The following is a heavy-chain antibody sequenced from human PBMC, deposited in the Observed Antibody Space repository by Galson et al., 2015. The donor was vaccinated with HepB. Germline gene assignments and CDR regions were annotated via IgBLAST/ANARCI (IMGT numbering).Heavy chain of an antibody. Sequence: SVKVSCKASGYTFIGYYMHWVRQAPGQGLEWMGWINPKSGGTNYAQKFQGRVTMTRDTSISTAYMELSRLRYDDTAVFYCARQRIGTRLGWFDPWGQGTLVTVSS. D-gene: IGHD3-16*01. J-gene: IGHJ5*02. CDR3: ARQRIGTRLGWFDP. CDR1: GYTFIGYY. CDR2: INPKSGGT. V-gene: IGHV1-2*02.